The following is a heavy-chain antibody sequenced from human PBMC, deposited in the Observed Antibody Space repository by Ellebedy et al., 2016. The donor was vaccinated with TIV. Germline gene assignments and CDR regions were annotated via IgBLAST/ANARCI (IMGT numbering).Heavy chain of an antibody. CDR1: GFSFRSYW. J-gene: IGHJ5*02. D-gene: IGHD4-17*01. CDR2: IYHGGSQQ. V-gene: IGHV3-7*01. CDR3: ARRGSYGDYAVQINSWFDR. Sequence: GGSLRLSCAASGFSFRSYWMTWVRQAPGKGLEWVANIYHGGSQQFYVDSVKGRFTISRDNAKNSLYLQINSLRAEDTAVYYCARRGSYGDYAVQINSWFDRWGQGTLVTVSS.